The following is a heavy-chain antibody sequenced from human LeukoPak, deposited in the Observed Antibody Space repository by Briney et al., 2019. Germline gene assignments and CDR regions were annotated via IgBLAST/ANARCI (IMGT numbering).Heavy chain of an antibody. CDR3: AKRPSDYGDYVTYFDY. Sequence: QPGGSLRLSCAASGFSFISYGMHWVRQAPGKGLEWVGVISDDGRNKKYADSVKGRFTISRDNSKDTPYLQMNSLRDEDTAVYYCAKRPSDYGDYVTYFDYWGQGTLVTVSS. CDR2: ISDDGRNK. V-gene: IGHV3-30*18. CDR1: GFSFISYG. J-gene: IGHJ4*02. D-gene: IGHD4-17*01.